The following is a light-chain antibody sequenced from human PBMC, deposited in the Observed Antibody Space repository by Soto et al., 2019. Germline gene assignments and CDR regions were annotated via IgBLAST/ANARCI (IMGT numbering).Light chain of an antibody. V-gene: IGKV1-5*01. CDR3: QQYNSYSPLT. CDR1: QSISSW. CDR2: DAF. Sequence: DIQMTQSPSSLSASVGDRVTITCRASQSISSWLAWYQQKPGKAPKLLIFDAFSLESGVPSRFSGSRSGTEFTLTISSLQPDDYATYYCQQYNSYSPLTFGGWTKVEIK. J-gene: IGKJ4*01.